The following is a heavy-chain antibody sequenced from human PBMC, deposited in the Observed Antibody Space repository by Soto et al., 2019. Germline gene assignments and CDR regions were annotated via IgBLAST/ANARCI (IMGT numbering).Heavy chain of an antibody. V-gene: IGHV1-46*03. Sequence: QEQLVQSGAEVKKPGASVKVSCKASGYTFTSFYIHWVRQAPGQGLEWMGIIDPSGDSTNYAQKFQGGGTLTRDTSPSTVYMALSSLRSEDTAVYYCSRVYGSGTQNFYYGMDVWGQGTTVTVSS. CDR3: SRVYGSGTQNFYYGMDV. J-gene: IGHJ6*02. CDR2: IDPSGDST. CDR1: GYTFTSFY. D-gene: IGHD3-10*01.